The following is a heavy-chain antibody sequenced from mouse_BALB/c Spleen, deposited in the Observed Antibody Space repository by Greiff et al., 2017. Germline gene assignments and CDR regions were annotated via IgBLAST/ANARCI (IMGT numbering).Heavy chain of an antibody. CDR1: GFTFSSFG. D-gene: IGHD4-1*01. CDR2: ISSGSSTI. CDR3: ARGGDRHWDGWFAY. J-gene: IGHJ3*01. Sequence: EVNVVESGGGLVQPGGSRKLSCAASGFTFSSFGMHWVRQAPEKGLEWVAYISSGSSTIYYADTVKGRFTISRDNPKNTLFLQMTSLRSEDTAMYYCARGGDRHWDGWFAYWGQGTLVTVSA. V-gene: IGHV5-17*02.